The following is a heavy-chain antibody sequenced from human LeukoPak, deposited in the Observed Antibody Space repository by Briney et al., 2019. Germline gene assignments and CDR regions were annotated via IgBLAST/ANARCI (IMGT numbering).Heavy chain of an antibody. V-gene: IGHV3-30*04. D-gene: IGHD2-2*01. Sequence: GRSLRLSCAASGFTFNNYDMHWVRQAPGKGLEWVAVISYDGTTHYHADSAKGRFTISSDNSKNTLYLQMTSLRPEDTGVYFCAREPLGHCSSSSCQLDYWGQGTLVTVSS. CDR2: ISYDGTTH. CDR1: GFTFNNYD. J-gene: IGHJ4*02. CDR3: AREPLGHCSSSSCQLDY.